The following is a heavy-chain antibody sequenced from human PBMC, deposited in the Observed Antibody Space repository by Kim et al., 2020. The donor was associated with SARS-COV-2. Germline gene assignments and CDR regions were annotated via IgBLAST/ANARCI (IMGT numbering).Heavy chain of an antibody. CDR3: ARMRCERAACYFDY. V-gene: IGHV1-2*02. D-gene: IGHD6-13*01. Sequence: AQKFQGRVTMTRDTSISTAYMELSRLRSDDTAVYYCARMRCERAACYFDYWGQGTLVTVSS. J-gene: IGHJ4*02.